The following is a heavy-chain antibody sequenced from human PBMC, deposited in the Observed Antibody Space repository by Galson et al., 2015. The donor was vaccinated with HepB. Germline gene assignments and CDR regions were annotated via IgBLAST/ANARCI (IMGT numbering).Heavy chain of an antibody. Sequence: SVKVSCKASGYTFTSYGISWVRQAPGQGLEWMGWISAYNGNTNYAQKLQGRVTMTTDTSTSTAYMELRSLRSDDTAVYYCARDRGIAAAGPGYRWFDPWGQGTLVTVSS. D-gene: IGHD6-13*01. J-gene: IGHJ5*02. CDR2: ISAYNGNT. CDR1: GYTFTSYG. CDR3: ARDRGIAAAGPGYRWFDP. V-gene: IGHV1-18*01.